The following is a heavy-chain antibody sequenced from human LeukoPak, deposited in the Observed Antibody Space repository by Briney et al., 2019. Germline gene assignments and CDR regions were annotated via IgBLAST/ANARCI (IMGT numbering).Heavy chain of an antibody. J-gene: IGHJ4*02. Sequence: PSETLSLTCTVSGGSISSGDYFWSWIRLPPGKGLGWIGYIYYSGAAYYSPSLKSRATISVDTSNNQFSLKLTSVTAADTAVYYCARALVVEKYFDYWGQGTLVTVSS. D-gene: IGHD2-15*01. V-gene: IGHV4-30-4*01. CDR3: ARALVVEKYFDY. CDR1: GGSISSGDYF. CDR2: IYYSGAA.